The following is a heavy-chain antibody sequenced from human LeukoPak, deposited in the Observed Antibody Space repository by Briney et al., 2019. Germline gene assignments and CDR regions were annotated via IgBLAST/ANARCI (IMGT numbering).Heavy chain of an antibody. V-gene: IGHV4-38-2*02. D-gene: IGHD2-21*02. CDR1: GYSISSGYY. J-gene: IGHJ6*03. CDR3: ARGDAYYYYMDV. CDR2: IYHSGST. Sequence: PSETLSLTCTVSGYSISSGYYWGWSRQPPGKGLEWIGSIYHSGSTYYNPSLKSRVTISVDTSKNQFSLKLSSVTAADTAVYYCARGDAYYYYMDVWGKGTTVTVSS.